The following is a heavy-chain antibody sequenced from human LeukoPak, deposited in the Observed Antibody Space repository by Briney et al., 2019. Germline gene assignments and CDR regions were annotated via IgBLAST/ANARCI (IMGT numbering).Heavy chain of an antibody. Sequence: GGSLRLSCTASGFTFSPYWMTWVRQAPGKGLEWVANIRQDGSRKSYVDSVEGRFTISRDNAQNSLFLQMGSLRVEDTAVYYCARESTAGYNSSWYGFRNWGQGTLVSVSS. CDR3: ARESTAGYNSSWYGFRN. CDR2: IRQDGSRK. D-gene: IGHD6-13*01. CDR1: GFTFSPYW. V-gene: IGHV3-7*01. J-gene: IGHJ1*01.